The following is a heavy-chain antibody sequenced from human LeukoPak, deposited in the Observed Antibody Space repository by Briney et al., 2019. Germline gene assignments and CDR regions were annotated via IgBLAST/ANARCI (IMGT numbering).Heavy chain of an antibody. J-gene: IGHJ4*02. V-gene: IGHV1-18*01. D-gene: IGHD3-9*01. Sequence: ASVKVSCKASGYTFTSYGISWVRQAPGQGLEWMGWISAYNGNTNYAQKLQGRVTMTTDTSTSTAYMELRSLRSDDTAVYYCARENYDILTGYYVDYWGQGTLVTVSS. CDR1: GYTFTSYG. CDR3: ARENYDILTGYYVDY. CDR2: ISAYNGNT.